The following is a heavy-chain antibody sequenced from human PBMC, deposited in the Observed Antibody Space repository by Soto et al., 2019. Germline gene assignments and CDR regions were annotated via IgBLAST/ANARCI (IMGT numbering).Heavy chain of an antibody. CDR1: GFTFSSYA. CDR3: AKWVSNNWYGPTGNFDY. V-gene: IGHV3-23*01. CDR2: ISGSGGST. J-gene: IGHJ4*02. D-gene: IGHD6-13*01. Sequence: EVQLLESGGGLVQPGESLRLSCAASGFTFSSYAMSWVRQAPGKGLEWVSVISGSGGSTYYADSVKGRFTISRDNSKNTLYLQMNSLRAEDTAIYYCAKWVSNNWYGPTGNFDYWGQGTLVTVSS.